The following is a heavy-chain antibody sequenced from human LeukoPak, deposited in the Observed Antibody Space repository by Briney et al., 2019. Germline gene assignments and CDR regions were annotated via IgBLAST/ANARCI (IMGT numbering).Heavy chain of an antibody. CDR3: ARGEDIVAAMGIDY. CDR2: IWYDGSKK. D-gene: IGHD5-12*01. Sequence: GGSLRLSCAASGFSFSSHGFFWVRQAPGKGLEWVALIWYDGSKKLYADSVKGRFTISRDNSKNTLYLQMNSLRAEDTAVYYCARGEDIVAAMGIDYWGQGTLVTVSS. CDR1: GFSFSSHG. J-gene: IGHJ4*02. V-gene: IGHV3-33*01.